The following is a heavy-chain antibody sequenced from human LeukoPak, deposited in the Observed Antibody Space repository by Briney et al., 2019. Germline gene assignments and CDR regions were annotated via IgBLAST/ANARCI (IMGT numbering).Heavy chain of an antibody. Sequence: ASVKVSCKASGGTFSSYAISWVRQAPGQGLEWMGRIIPILGIANYAQKFQGRVTITADESTNTAYMELSSLRSEDTAIYYCARGGNYCSGDSCYNWFDPWGQGTLVTVSS. CDR2: IIPILGIA. J-gene: IGHJ5*02. CDR1: GGTFSSYA. CDR3: ARGGNYCSGDSCYNWFDP. D-gene: IGHD2-15*01. V-gene: IGHV1-69*04.